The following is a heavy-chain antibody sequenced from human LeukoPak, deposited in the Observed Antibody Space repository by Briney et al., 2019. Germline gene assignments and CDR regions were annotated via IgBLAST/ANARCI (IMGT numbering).Heavy chain of an antibody. Sequence: GGSLRLSCAASGFTFSSYWMSWVRQAPGKGLEWVANIKQDGSEKYYVDSVKGRFTISRDNAKNSLYLQMNSLRAEDTAVYYCAREGAYADWSFGIWGQGTMVTVSS. V-gene: IGHV3-7*01. CDR1: GFTFSSYW. CDR2: IKQDGSEK. D-gene: IGHD2-21*01. CDR3: AREGAYADWSFGI. J-gene: IGHJ3*02.